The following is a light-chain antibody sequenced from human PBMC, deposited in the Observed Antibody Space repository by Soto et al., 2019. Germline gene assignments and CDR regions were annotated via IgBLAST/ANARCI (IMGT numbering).Light chain of an antibody. CDR1: QVISSD. CDR2: AAS. Sequence: DIPMTQSPSSLSASVGDRVTITCRASQVISSDLGWYQQKPGQAPKRLIYAASSLQIGVPSRLSGSGSGTECTLTISSLQPEDFATYYCLHHNDFPWTFGQGTKVEVK. CDR3: LHHNDFPWT. J-gene: IGKJ1*01. V-gene: IGKV1-17*01.